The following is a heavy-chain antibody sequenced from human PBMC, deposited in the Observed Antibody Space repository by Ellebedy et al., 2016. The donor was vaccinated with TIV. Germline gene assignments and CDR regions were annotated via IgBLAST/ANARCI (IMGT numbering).Heavy chain of an antibody. CDR1: EFTFNTYG. J-gene: IGHJ4*02. CDR3: AGGTY. CDR2: ISSDGSSK. Sequence: GESLKISCAASEFTFNTYGMNWVRQAPGKGLEWVALISSDGSSKSYADSVKGRFTVSRDNSKNTLYLQMNSLRAEDTAVYYCAGGTYWGQGTLVTVSS. V-gene: IGHV3-30*03.